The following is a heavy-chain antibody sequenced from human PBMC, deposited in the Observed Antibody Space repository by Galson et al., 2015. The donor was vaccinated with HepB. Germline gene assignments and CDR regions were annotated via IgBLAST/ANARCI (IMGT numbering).Heavy chain of an antibody. CDR3: ARGRVLVWLFGTGYYFDY. CDR2: ISPNSGGT. CDR1: GYTFTGYD. V-gene: IGHV1-2*02. D-gene: IGHD3-3*01. Sequence: SVKVSCKASGYTFTGYDMHWVRQAPGQGLEWMGWISPNSGGTNYAQKVQGRVTMTTDTSISTAYMELSSLRSDDTAVYYCARGRVLVWLFGTGYYFDYWGQGTLVTVSS. J-gene: IGHJ4*02.